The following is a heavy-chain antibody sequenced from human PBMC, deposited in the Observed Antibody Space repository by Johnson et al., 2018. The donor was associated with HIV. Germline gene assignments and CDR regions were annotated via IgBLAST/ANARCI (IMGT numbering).Heavy chain of an antibody. CDR3: ARDESGYDEGFDAFEI. V-gene: IGHV3-30*04. J-gene: IGHJ3*02. D-gene: IGHD5-12*01. CDR2: IWYDGNNK. CDR1: GFTFSSYA. Sequence: QVQLVESGGGVVQPGRSLRLSCAASGFTFSSYAMHWVRQAPAKGLEWVAVIWYDGNNKYYADSVKGRFTISRDNAKNSLYLQMNSLRVEDTAVYYCARDESGYDEGFDAFEIWGQGTMVTVSS.